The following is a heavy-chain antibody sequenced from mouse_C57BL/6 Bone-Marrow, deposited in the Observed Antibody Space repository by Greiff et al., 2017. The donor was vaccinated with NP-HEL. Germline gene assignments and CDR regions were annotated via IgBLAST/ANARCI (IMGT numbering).Heavy chain of an antibody. D-gene: IGHD1-1*01. J-gene: IGHJ4*01. CDR3: ARNPTTVVAYYYAMDY. Sequence: VKLMESGPGLVQPSQRLSITCTVSGFSLTSYGVHWVRQSPGKGLEWLGVIWSGGSTDYNAAFISRLSISKDNSKSQVFFKMNSLQADDTAIYYCARNPTTVVAYYYAMDYWGQGTSVTVSS. CDR1: GFSLTSYG. CDR2: IWSGGST. V-gene: IGHV2-2*01.